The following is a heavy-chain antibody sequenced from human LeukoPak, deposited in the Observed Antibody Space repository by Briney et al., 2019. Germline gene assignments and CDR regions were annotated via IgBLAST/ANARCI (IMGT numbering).Heavy chain of an antibody. D-gene: IGHD3-16*01. J-gene: IGHJ3*02. CDR1: GFSFSSSW. CDR3: ARLQGITPQPMTEGFDI. CDR2: ISPDGSST. Sequence: GGSMRLAWAAYGFSFSSSWMLWVRQTPGKGLVWLSRISPDGSSTSYADSVKGRFTVSRDIARNTLSLQMNSLRAEDSAVYYCARLQGITPQPMTEGFDIWGQGTMVTVSS. V-gene: IGHV3-74*01.